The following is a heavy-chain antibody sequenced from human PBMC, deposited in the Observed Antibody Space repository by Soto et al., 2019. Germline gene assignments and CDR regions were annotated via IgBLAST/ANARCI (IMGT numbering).Heavy chain of an antibody. CDR1: GGFSSHYY. D-gene: IGHD2-15*01. J-gene: IGHJ3*02. V-gene: IGHV4-59*01. CDR2: IYHIGTT. CDR3: ARRYSSASYDVFDI. Sequence: QVQLQESGPGLVKPSETLSLTCTVSGGFSSHYYWSWIRQPPGKELEWIGYIYHIGTTNYNPSLERRVTRSVDTSKNECSLRLNSVTAADTAVYYGARRYSSASYDVFDIWGQGTMVTVSS.